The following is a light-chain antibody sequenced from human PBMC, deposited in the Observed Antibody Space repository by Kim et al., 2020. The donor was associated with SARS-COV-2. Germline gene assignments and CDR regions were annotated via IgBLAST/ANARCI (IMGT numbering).Light chain of an antibody. V-gene: IGLV2-11*01. CDR1: SSDVGGYNY. J-gene: IGLJ3*02. CDR3: CSYAGSYTLV. Sequence: GQSVTISCTGNSSDVGGYNYVSWYQQHPGKAPQLMIYDVSKRPSGVPDRFSGSKSGNTASLTISGLQAEDEADYYCCSYAGSYTLVFGGGTQLTVL. CDR2: DVS.